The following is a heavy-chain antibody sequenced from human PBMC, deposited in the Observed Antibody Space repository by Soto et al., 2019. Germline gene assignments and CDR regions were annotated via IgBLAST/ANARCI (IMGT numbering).Heavy chain of an antibody. J-gene: IGHJ5*02. V-gene: IGHV4-34*01. CDR1: GGSCSGYY. CDR3: ARARVLFDP. CDR2: IDHSGYT. Sequence: PSATLQLTCGVYGGSCSGYYWHWISQPPGKWLEGIGEIDHSGYTNYNPSLKSRVNISVDTSKNQFSLRLTSVTAADTAVYYCARARVLFDPLGQGTLVTVST.